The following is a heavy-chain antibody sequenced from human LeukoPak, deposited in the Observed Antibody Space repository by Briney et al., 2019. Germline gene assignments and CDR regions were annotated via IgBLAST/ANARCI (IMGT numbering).Heavy chain of an antibody. Sequence: ASVKVSCKASGYTFTSYDINWVRQATGQGLEWMGWMNPNSGNTGYVQKFQGRVTMTRNTSISTAYMALSSLRSEDTAVYYCARGLGGSYLGNYWGQGTLVTVSS. J-gene: IGHJ4*02. CDR1: GYTFTSYD. V-gene: IGHV1-8*01. D-gene: IGHD1-26*01. CDR2: MNPNSGNT. CDR3: ARGLGGSYLGNY.